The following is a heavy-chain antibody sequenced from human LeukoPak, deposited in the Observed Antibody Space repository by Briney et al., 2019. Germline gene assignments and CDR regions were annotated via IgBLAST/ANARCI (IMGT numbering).Heavy chain of an antibody. CDR3: ARGKMNGDDFDY. V-gene: IGHV1-2*02. CDR1: GYTFTGYY. D-gene: IGHD4-17*01. Sequence: VASVKVSCKASGYTFTGYYMHWVRQAPGQGLEWMGWINPNSGTNYAQKFQGRVTMTRDTSITTAYMELSRLTSDDTAVYYCARGKMNGDDFDYWGQGTLVTVSS. CDR2: INPNSGT. J-gene: IGHJ4*02.